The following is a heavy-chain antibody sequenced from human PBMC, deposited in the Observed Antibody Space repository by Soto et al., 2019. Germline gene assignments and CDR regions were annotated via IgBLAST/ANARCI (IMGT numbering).Heavy chain of an antibody. J-gene: IGHJ6*02. D-gene: IGHD5-12*01. CDR2: ISGSGGST. Sequence: PGGSLRLSCAASGFTFSSYAMSWVRQAPGKGLEWVSAISGSGGSTYYADSVKGRFTISRDNSKNTLYLQMNSLRAEDTAVYYCIPGGYGERSYYYYGMDVWGQGTTVTVSS. CDR1: GFTFSSYA. CDR3: IPGGYGERSYYYYGMDV. V-gene: IGHV3-23*01.